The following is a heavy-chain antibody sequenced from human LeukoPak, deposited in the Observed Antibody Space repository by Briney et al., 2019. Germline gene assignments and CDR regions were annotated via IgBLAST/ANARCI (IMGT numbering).Heavy chain of an antibody. J-gene: IGHJ3*02. D-gene: IGHD3-9*01. Sequence: SETLSLTCAVYGGSFSGYYWSWIRQPPGKGLEWIGEINHSGSTNYNPSLKSRVTMSVDTSKNQFSLKLSSVTAADTAVYYCARPYYDILTGNDAFDIWGQGTMVTVSS. V-gene: IGHV4-34*01. CDR3: ARPYYDILTGNDAFDI. CDR1: GGSFSGYY. CDR2: INHSGST.